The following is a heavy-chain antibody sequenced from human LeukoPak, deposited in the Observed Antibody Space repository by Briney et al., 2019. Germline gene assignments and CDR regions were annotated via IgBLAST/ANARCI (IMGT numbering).Heavy chain of an antibody. CDR2: IYTSGST. J-gene: IGHJ4*02. CDR1: GGSISSSSYY. Sequence: SETLSLTCTVSGGSISSSSYYWGWIRQPPGKGLEWIGRIYTSGSTNYNPSLKSRVTISVDTSKNQFSLKLGSVTAADTAVYYCARDRVTMGFDHWGQGTLVTVSS. V-gene: IGHV4-39*07. D-gene: IGHD3-10*01. CDR3: ARDRVTMGFDH.